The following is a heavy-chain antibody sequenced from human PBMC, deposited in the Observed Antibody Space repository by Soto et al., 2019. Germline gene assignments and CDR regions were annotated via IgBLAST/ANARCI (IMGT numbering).Heavy chain of an antibody. CDR2: IIPIFGTA. CDR1: GGTFSSYA. J-gene: IGHJ5*02. Sequence: QVQLVQSGAEVKKPGSSVKVSCKASGGTFSSYAISWVRQAPGQGLEWMGGIIPIFGTANYAQKFQGRVTITADESTSTAYMEQSSLRSEDTAVYYCVADFDWPEYRFDPLGQGTLVTVSS. V-gene: IGHV1-69*01. D-gene: IGHD3-9*01. CDR3: VADFDWPEYRFDP.